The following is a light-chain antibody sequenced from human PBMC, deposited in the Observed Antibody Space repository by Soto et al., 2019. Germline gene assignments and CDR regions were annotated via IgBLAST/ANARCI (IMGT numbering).Light chain of an antibody. V-gene: IGKV3-15*01. J-gene: IGKJ5*01. Sequence: EIVMTQSPATLSVSPGEGATVSCRASQSVSSHLAWYQHKPGQAPRLLFYDASTRATGIPARFSGSGSGTDFTLSINSLQPEDFATYYCQQAYSFPITFGQGTRLEI. CDR1: QSVSSH. CDR2: DAS. CDR3: QQAYSFPIT.